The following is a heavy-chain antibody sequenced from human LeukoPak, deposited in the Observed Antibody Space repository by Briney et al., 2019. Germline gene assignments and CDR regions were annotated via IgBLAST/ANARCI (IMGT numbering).Heavy chain of an antibody. V-gene: IGHV1-69*04. CDR1: GGTFSSYA. CDR3: ARGKSGYDLLVY. CDR2: IIPILGIA. Sequence: ASVKVSCKASGGTFSSYAISWVRQAPGQGLEWMGRIIPILGIANYAQKFQGRVTITADKSTSTAYMELSSLRSEDTAVYYCARGKSGYDLLVYWGQGTLVTVSS. D-gene: IGHD5-12*01. J-gene: IGHJ4*02.